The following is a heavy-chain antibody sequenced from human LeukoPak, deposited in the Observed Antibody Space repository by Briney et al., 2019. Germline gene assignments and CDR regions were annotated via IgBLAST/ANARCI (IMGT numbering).Heavy chain of an antibody. CDR2: FDPEDGET. CDR1: GYTLTELS. J-gene: IGHJ6*02. D-gene: IGHD6-13*01. V-gene: IGHV1-24*01. CDR3: ATSIGYSSSWGDYYYYGMDV. Sequence: ASVKVSCKVSGYTLTELSMHWVRQAPGKGLEWMGGFDPEDGETIYAQKFQGRVTMTEDTSTDTAYMELSSLRSEDTAVYYCATSIGYSSSWGDYYYYGMDVWGQGTTVTVSS.